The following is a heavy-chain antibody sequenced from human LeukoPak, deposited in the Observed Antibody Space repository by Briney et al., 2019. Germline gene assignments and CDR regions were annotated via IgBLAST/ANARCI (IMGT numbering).Heavy chain of an antibody. V-gene: IGHV4-31*03. CDR3: ARVDYYYGSSGYFP. CDR1: GGSVSSGDYY. CDR2: IYYNGNT. Sequence: PSQTLSLTCTVSGGSVSSGDYYWSWIRQYPGKGLEWIGYIYYNGNTYYNPSLESRVTISVDTSKNQFSLKLTSVTAADTAVYYCARVDYYYGSSGYFPWGQGTLVTVSS. J-gene: IGHJ5*02. D-gene: IGHD3-22*01.